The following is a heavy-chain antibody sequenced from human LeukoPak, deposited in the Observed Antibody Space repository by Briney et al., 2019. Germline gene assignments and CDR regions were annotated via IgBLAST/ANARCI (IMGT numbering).Heavy chain of an antibody. CDR3: ARGTYSSGWLIDY. V-gene: IGHV3-53*01. J-gene: IGHJ4*02. CDR1: GFTVSSNY. CDR2: IYSGGST. Sequence: PGGSLRLSCAASGFTVSSNYMSWVRQAPGKGLEWVSVIYSGGSTYYADSVKDRFTISRDNSKNTLYLQMNSLRAEDTAVYYCARGTYSSGWLIDYWGQGTLVTVSS. D-gene: IGHD6-19*01.